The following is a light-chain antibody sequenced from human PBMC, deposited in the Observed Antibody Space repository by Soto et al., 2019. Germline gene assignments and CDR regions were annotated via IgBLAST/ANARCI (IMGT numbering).Light chain of an antibody. J-gene: IGKJ1*01. CDR3: QQYDSWT. V-gene: IGKV3-20*01. Sequence: EIVLTQSPGTLSLSPGERATLSCRASQSISSPYLAWYQQKPGQAPRLLIDGASSRATGVPDRFSGSGSGTDFTLTIGRLEPEDFAVYYCQQYDSWTFGQGTKVEIK. CDR2: GAS. CDR1: QSISSPY.